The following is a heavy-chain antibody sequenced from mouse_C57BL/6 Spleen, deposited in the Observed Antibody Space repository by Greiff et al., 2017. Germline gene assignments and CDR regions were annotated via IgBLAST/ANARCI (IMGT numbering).Heavy chain of an antibody. CDR1: GYAFSSYW. CDR3: AREGGNRAWFAY. Sequence: QVQLQQSGAELVKPGASVKISCKASGYAFSSYWMNWVKQRPGKGLEWIGQIYPGDGDTNYNGKFKGKATLTADNTSSTAYMQLSSLTSEDSAVYVCAREGGNRAWFAYWGQGTLVTVSA. J-gene: IGHJ3*01. CDR2: IYPGDGDT. D-gene: IGHD2-1*01. V-gene: IGHV1-80*01.